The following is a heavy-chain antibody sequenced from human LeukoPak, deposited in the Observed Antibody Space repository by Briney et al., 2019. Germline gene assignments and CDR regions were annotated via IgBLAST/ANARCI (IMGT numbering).Heavy chain of an antibody. CDR2: INPNSGGT. D-gene: IGHD3-22*01. J-gene: IGHJ6*04. CDR3: ARGYYYDSSGYYYGMDV. V-gene: IGHV1-2*02. Sequence: ASVKLSCKASGYTFTVYCMHWVRHAPGQGLEWMGCINPNSGGTNYAQKFQGRVTMTRDTSTSTDYMELSRLRSDDTAVYYCARGYYYDSSGYYYGMDVWGEGTTVTVSS. CDR1: GYTFTVYC.